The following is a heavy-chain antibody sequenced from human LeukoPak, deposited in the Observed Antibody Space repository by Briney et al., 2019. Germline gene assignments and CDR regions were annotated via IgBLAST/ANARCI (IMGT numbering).Heavy chain of an antibody. D-gene: IGHD2-2*01. CDR2: IYSGGST. Sequence: RGSLRLSCAASGFTVSSNYMSWVRQAPGKGLEWVSVIYSGGSTYYADSVKGRFTISRDNSKNTLYLQMNSLRAEDTAVYYCASSGPSSQLLFGYWGQGTLVTVSS. J-gene: IGHJ4*02. CDR3: ASSGPSSQLLFGY. CDR1: GFTVSSNY. V-gene: IGHV3-66*02.